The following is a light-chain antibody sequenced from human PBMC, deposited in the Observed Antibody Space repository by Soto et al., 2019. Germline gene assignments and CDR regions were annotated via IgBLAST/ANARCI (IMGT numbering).Light chain of an antibody. V-gene: IGKV3-11*01. CDR1: QSVSSY. CDR3: QQRAGRPPRT. J-gene: IGKJ1*01. CDR2: ATS. Sequence: EIVLTQSPATLSLSPGERATLSCRPSQSVSSYLAWYQQKPGQAPRLLIYATSFRATGIPDRFRGSGSGTDVPLVSNGRQPADSEVDYCQQRAGRPPRTFGQGTKVDIK.